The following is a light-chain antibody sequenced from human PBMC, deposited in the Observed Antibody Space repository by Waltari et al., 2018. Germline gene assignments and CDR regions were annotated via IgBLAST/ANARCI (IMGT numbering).Light chain of an antibody. CDR2: DVS. CDR3: QQYYRYYT. CDR1: QRINTW. Sequence: IQMTQSPSALPASVGDRVTITCRASQRINTWMAWYQQRPGKAPKVLIYDVSTLESGVPSRFSGSGSGTEFTLAINNLQPEDFATYYCQQYYRYYTFGQGTKLEIK. V-gene: IGKV1-5*01. J-gene: IGKJ2*01.